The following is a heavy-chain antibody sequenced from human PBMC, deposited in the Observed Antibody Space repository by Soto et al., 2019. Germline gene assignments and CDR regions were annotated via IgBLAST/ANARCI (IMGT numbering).Heavy chain of an antibody. J-gene: IGHJ4*02. CDR3: ARDPSHSYYTLFYYFDY. Sequence: ASVKVSCKASGYTFTAYSIHWLRQAPGPGLEWMGWINPKDGDTNYAQKFQDRVTMTSDTSISTVSMDLSRLTSDDTAVYYCARDPSHSYYTLFYYFDYWGQGTLVTVSS. CDR2: INPKDGDT. D-gene: IGHD1-26*01. CDR1: GYTFTAYS. V-gene: IGHV1-2*02.